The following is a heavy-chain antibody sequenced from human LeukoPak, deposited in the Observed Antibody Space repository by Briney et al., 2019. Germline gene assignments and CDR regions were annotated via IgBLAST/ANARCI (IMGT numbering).Heavy chain of an antibody. J-gene: IGHJ4*02. CDR1: GYSFTSYW. V-gene: IGHV5-51*01. CDR2: IYPGDSDT. Sequence: GESLKISCKGSGYSFTSYWIGWVRQMPGKGLEWMGIIYPGDSDTRYSPSFQGQVTISADKSISTAYLQWSSLKASDTAMYYCARRGGGLYCSGGSCYWYYFDYWGQGTLVTVSP. CDR3: ARRGGGLYCSGGSCYWYYFDY. D-gene: IGHD2-15*01.